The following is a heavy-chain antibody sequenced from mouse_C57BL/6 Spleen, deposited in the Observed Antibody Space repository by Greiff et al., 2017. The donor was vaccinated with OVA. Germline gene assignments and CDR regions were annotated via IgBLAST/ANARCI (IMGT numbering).Heavy chain of an antibody. CDR2: IDPSDSYT. CDR3: ARGELRLREDAMDY. CDR1: GYTFTSYW. Sequence: QVQLQQSGAELVKPGASVKLSCKASGYTFTSYWMQWVKQRPGQGLEWIGEIDPSDSYTNYNQKFKGKATLTVDTSSSTAYMQLSSLTSEDSAVYYCARGELRLREDAMDYWGQGTSVTVSS. J-gene: IGHJ4*01. D-gene: IGHD3-2*02. V-gene: IGHV1-50*01.